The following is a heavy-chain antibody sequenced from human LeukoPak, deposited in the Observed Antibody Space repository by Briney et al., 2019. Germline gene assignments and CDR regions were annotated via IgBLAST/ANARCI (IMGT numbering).Heavy chain of an antibody. Sequence: SETLSLTCAVYGGSFSGYYWSWIRQPPGKGLEWIGEINHSGSTNYNPSLKSRVTISVDTSKNQFSLKLSSVTAADTAVYYCARSGREVVAAATRGSWFDPWGQGAPVIVSS. CDR3: ARSGREVVAAATRGSWFDP. CDR2: INHSGST. J-gene: IGHJ5*02. V-gene: IGHV4-34*01. CDR1: GGSFSGYY. D-gene: IGHD2-15*01.